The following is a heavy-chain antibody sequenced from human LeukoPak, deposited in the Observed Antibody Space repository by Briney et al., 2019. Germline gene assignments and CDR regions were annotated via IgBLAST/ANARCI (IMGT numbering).Heavy chain of an antibody. D-gene: IGHD3-3*01. CDR3: ARVSSITIFGVVTYDAFDI. CDR2: IYYSGST. CDR1: GGSISSYY. V-gene: IGHV4-59*01. J-gene: IGHJ3*02. Sequence: PSETLSLTCTVSGGSISSYYWSWVRQPPGKGLEWIGYIYYSGSTNYNPSLKSRVTISVDTSKNQFSLKLSSVTAADTAVYYRARVSSITIFGVVTYDAFDIWGQGTMVTVSS.